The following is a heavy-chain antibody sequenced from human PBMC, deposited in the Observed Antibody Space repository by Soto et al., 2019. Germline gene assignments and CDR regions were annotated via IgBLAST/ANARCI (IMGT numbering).Heavy chain of an antibody. Sequence: EVQLVESGGGLVQPGGSLRLSCAASGFDVSSNYMSWVRQAPGKGLEWVSLIYSGGTTYYADSVKGRFTSSRHSSKNTLYRQMNSQRFEDTAVYYCAGRTYGWGQGTMVTVSA. CDR1: GFDVSSNY. D-gene: IGHD4-17*01. V-gene: IGHV3-53*04. CDR3: AGRTYG. J-gene: IGHJ3*01. CDR2: IYSGGTT.